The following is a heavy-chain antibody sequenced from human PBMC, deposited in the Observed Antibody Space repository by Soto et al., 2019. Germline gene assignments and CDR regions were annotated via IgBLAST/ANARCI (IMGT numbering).Heavy chain of an antibody. V-gene: IGHV1-69*13. CDR1: GGTFSNYA. Sequence: SVKVSCKASGGTFSNYAINWVRQAPGLGLEWMGQVTPKLATAKHAQKFQGRVTITADESASTAYMYVSSLRSEDTAVYFRARRRDGYNSAFDIWGQGTLVTVSS. J-gene: IGHJ3*02. CDR2: VTPKLATA. D-gene: IGHD5-12*01. CDR3: ARRRDGYNSAFDI.